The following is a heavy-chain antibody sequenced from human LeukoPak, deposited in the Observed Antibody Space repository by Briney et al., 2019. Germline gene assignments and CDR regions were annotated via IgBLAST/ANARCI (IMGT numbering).Heavy chain of an antibody. V-gene: IGHV4-59*01. CDR1: GGSISSYY. CDR3: AREKAVAGSFDY. CDR2: IYYSGST. D-gene: IGHD6-19*01. J-gene: IGHJ4*02. Sequence: KPSETLSLTCTVSGGSISSYYWSWIRQPPGKGLNWIRYIYYSGSTNYNPSLKSRVTISVDTSKNQFSLKLSSVTAADTAVYYCAREKAVAGSFDYWGQGTLVTVSS.